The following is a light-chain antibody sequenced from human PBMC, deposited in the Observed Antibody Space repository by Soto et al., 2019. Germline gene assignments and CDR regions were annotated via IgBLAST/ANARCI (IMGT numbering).Light chain of an antibody. CDR2: DAS. CDR3: QQYNSYYPWT. Sequence: DIHMTQSPSTLSASVGYRFTITCRASESVSGWLAWYQQKPVKAPKLLXYDASTLERGVPLRFSGSGSGTKFTLTISSLQHEDFANYYCQQYNSYYPWTFGQGTKVDIK. V-gene: IGKV1-5*01. J-gene: IGKJ1*01. CDR1: ESVSGW.